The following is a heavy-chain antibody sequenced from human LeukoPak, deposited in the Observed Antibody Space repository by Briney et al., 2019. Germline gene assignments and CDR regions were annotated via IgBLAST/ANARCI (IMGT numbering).Heavy chain of an antibody. Sequence: ASVSVSCKASGYTFTSYAMHWVRQAPGQRLEWMVWINAGNGDTKYSQNFQGRVTITRDTSASTAYMELNSLRSEDTAVYYCARWSRVAEVPYDAFDIWGQGTMVTVSS. D-gene: IGHD2-15*01. V-gene: IGHV1-3*01. CDR2: INAGNGDT. CDR1: GYTFTSYA. J-gene: IGHJ3*02. CDR3: ARWSRVAEVPYDAFDI.